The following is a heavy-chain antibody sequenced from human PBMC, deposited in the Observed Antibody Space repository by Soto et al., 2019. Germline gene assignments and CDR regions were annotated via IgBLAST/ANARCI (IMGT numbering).Heavy chain of an antibody. CDR1: GGSISSGDYY. D-gene: IGHD5-18*01. J-gene: IGHJ4*02. Sequence: PSETLSLTCTVSGGSISSGDYYWSWIRQPPGKGLEWIGYIYYSGSTYYNPSLKSRVTISVDTSKNQFSLKLSSVTAADTAVYYCARGSGYSYGNFDYWGQGTLVTVSS. CDR2: IYYSGST. CDR3: ARGSGYSYGNFDY. V-gene: IGHV4-30-4*01.